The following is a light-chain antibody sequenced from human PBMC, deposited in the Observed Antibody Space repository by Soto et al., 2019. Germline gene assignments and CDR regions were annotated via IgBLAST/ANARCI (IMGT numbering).Light chain of an antibody. CDR1: QGISNY. CDR2: AAS. V-gene: IGKV1-27*01. J-gene: IGKJ5*01. CDR3: QKYNSALGVT. Sequence: DIQMTQSPSSLAASVGDRVTITCRASQGISNYLAWYQQKPGKVPKLLIYAASTLQSGVPSRFSGSGSGTDFTLTISSLQPEDVATYYCQKYNSALGVTFGQGTQLEIK.